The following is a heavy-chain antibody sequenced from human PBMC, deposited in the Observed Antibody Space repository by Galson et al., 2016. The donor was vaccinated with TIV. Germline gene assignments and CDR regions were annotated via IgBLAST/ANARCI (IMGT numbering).Heavy chain of an antibody. CDR1: GGSINNYY. J-gene: IGHJ4*02. CDR2: IYDSGST. CDR3: ARDQGGASGY. Sequence: TLSLTCSVSGGSINNYYWSWIRQPPEKGLEWIGFIYDSGSTNYNPSLKSRATISVDTSENQFSLKLSSVTAADTAVYYCARDQGGASGYWGQGTLVTVSS. V-gene: IGHV4-59*01. D-gene: IGHD3-16*01.